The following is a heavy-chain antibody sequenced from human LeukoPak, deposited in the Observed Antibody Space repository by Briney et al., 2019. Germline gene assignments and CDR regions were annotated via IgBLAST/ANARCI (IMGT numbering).Heavy chain of an antibody. CDR2: INPSVGRI. J-gene: IGHJ4*02. Sequence: AAAKVSCKASGYTFTSYYMQWVRQAPGQGLEWVGIINPSVGRISSAQKFQGRVTMTTDTCTSTVYMELSSLRSEDTAVYYCEVVPNYWGQGTLVTVSS. D-gene: IGHD3-22*01. V-gene: IGHV1-46*01. CDR1: GYTFTSYY. CDR3: EVVPNY.